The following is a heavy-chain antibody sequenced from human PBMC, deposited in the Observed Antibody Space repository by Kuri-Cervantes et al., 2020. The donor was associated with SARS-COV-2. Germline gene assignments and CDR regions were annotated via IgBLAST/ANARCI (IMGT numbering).Heavy chain of an antibody. Sequence: LRLSCTVSGGSISSGSYYWSWIRQPAGKGLEWIGRIYTSGSTNYNPSLKSRVTISVDTSKNQFSLKLSSVTAADTAVYYCARAVTIFGVVTVFDYWGQGTLVTVSS. J-gene: IGHJ4*02. CDR2: IYTSGST. V-gene: IGHV4-61*02. D-gene: IGHD3-3*01. CDR1: GGSISSGSYY. CDR3: ARAVTIFGVVTVFDY.